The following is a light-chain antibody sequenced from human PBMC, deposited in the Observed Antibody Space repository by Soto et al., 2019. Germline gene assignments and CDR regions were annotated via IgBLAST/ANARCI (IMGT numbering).Light chain of an antibody. V-gene: IGLV2-14*01. CDR1: SSDVGGYNY. CDR3: SSYTSSNTLV. J-gene: IGLJ3*02. Sequence: QSALTQPASVSGSPGQSITMSCTGTSSDVGGYNYVSWYQQHPGKAPKLMIYEVSNRPSGVSDRLSGSKSGNTASLTISGLQAEDEADYYCSSYTSSNTLVFGGGTKLTVL. CDR2: EVS.